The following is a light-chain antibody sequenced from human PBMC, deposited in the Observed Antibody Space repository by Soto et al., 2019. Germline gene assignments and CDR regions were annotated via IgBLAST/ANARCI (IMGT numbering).Light chain of an antibody. CDR1: QGISSY. Sequence: AIRMTQSPSSFSASTGDRVTITCRASQGISSYLAWYQQKPGKAPKLLIYAASTLQSGVPSRFSGSGSGTDFPLTISCLQSEDFASYYCQQYYSYPHTFGQGTKVEIK. CDR2: AAS. J-gene: IGKJ1*01. CDR3: QQYYSYPHT. V-gene: IGKV1-8*01.